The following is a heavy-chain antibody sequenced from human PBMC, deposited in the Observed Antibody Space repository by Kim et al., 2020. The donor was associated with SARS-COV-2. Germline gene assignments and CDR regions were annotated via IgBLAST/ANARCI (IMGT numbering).Heavy chain of an antibody. V-gene: IGHV3-15*01. CDR1: GFTFSNAW. CDR3: TPAVGATMTALAY. D-gene: IGHD1-26*01. J-gene: IGHJ4*02. Sequence: GGSLRLSCAASGFTFSNAWMSWVRQAPGKGLEWVGRIKSKTDGGTTDYAAPVKGRFTITREDSKNTLYLQMNSLKTEDTAVYYCTPAVGATMTALAYWGQGTLVTVSS. CDR2: IKSKTDGGTT.